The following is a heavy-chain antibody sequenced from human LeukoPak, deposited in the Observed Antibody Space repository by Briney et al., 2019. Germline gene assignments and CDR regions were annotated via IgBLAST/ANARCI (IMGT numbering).Heavy chain of an antibody. CDR3: AREAWYSSGWYETENYYYYYYMDV. CDR1: GFTFSDYY. J-gene: IGHJ6*03. CDR2: ISSSGTII. Sequence: GGSLRLSCAASGFTFSDYYMSWIRQAPGKGLEWVSYISSSGTIIKYADSVKGRFTISRDNAQNSMYPQMNSLRGEDTAVYYCAREAWYSSGWYETENYYYYYYMDVWGKGTTVTVSS. D-gene: IGHD6-13*01. V-gene: IGHV3-11*01.